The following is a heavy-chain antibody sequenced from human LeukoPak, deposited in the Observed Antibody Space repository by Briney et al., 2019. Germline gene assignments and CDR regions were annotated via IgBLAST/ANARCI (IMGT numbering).Heavy chain of an antibody. CDR2: INRDGSST. V-gene: IGHV3-74*01. CDR3: ARDRAFSYDSSGYFPIDY. CDR1: GFTFSSYW. D-gene: IGHD3-22*01. J-gene: IGHJ4*02. Sequence: GGSLRLSCAASGFTFSSYWMHWVRQVPGKGLVWVSRINRDGSSTTYADSVKGRFTISRDNAKNTLYLQMNSLRAEDTAVYYSARDRAFSYDSSGYFPIDYWGQGTLVTVSS.